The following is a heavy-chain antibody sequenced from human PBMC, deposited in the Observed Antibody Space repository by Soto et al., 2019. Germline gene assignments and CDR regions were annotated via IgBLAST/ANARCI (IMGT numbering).Heavy chain of an antibody. V-gene: IGHV4-34*01. CDR2: INHSGST. CDR1: GGCFSGYY. J-gene: IGHJ4*02. Sequence: QVQLQQWGAGLLKPSETLSLTCAVYGGCFSGYYWSWIRQPPGKGLEWIGEINHSGSTNYNPSLKSRVTISVDTSKNQFSLKLSSVTAADTPVYYCARMVAVAGAFDYWGQGTLVTVSS. D-gene: IGHD6-19*01. CDR3: ARMVAVAGAFDY.